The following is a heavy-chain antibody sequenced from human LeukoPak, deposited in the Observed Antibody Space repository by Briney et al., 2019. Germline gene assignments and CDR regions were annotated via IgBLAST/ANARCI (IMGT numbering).Heavy chain of an antibody. D-gene: IGHD3-3*01. V-gene: IGHV3-64*01. J-gene: IGHJ3*02. CDR1: GFTFSSYA. CDR3: ARGDFSAFDI. Sequence: GGSLRLSCTASGFTFSSYAMHWVRQAPGKGLEYVSAISSNGGSTYYANSVKGRFTISRDNSKNTLYLQMGSLRAEDMAVYYCARGDFSAFDIWGQGTMVTVSS. CDR2: ISSNGGST.